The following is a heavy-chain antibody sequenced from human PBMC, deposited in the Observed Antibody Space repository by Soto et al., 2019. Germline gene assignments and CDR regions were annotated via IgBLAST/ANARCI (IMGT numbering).Heavy chain of an antibody. CDR3: ERGAFRAYYYDY. CDR1: GFSFSNYL. CDR2: VDSDGTTT. Sequence: GGALRHSCAASGFSFSNYLIHWVRQDPGKGVVWVSRVDSDGTTTNYADSVKGRFTISRDNARNTVYLQMNSLRAEDTAIYYCERGAFRAYYYDYWSLGTLVTVSS. J-gene: IGHJ4*02. V-gene: IGHV3-74*01. D-gene: IGHD3-10*01.